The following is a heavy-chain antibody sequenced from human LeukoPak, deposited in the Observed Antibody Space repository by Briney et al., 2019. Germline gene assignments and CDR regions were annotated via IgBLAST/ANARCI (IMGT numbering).Heavy chain of an antibody. CDR1: GGTFSSYA. CDR3: ARGDRHGYNFRLDY. D-gene: IGHD5-24*01. Sequence: GASVKVSCKASGGTFSSYAISWVRQAPGQGLEWMGGIIPIFGTANYAQKFQGRVTITADESTSTAYMELSSLRSEDTAVYYCARGDRHGYNFRLDYWGQGTLVTVSS. V-gene: IGHV1-69*13. CDR2: IIPIFGTA. J-gene: IGHJ4*02.